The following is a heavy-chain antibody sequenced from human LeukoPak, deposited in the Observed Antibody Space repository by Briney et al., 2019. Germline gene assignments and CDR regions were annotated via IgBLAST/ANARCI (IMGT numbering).Heavy chain of an antibody. CDR1: GFTVSSNY. V-gene: IGHV3-66*01. CDR3: AREGSSSSRAYDAFDI. Sequence: GGPLRLSCAASGFTVSSNYMSWVRQAPGKGLEWVSVIYSGGSTYYADSVKGRFTISRDNSKNTLYLQMNSLRAEDTAVYYCAREGSSSSRAYDAFDIWGQGTMVTVSS. J-gene: IGHJ3*02. D-gene: IGHD6-6*01. CDR2: IYSGGST.